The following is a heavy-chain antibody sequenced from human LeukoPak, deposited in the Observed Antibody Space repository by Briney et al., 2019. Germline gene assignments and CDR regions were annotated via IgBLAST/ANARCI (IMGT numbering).Heavy chain of an antibody. J-gene: IGHJ4*02. CDR3: ARGDCSGGNCHFDY. V-gene: IGHV5-51*01. CDR2: ISPGDSDT. CDR1: GYSFTAYW. Sequence: HGESLKISCKGSGYSFTAYWIGWVRQMPGKGLELMGIISPGDSDTRYSPAFQGQVTISADKSISTAYPQWSSLKASDTAMYYCARGDCSGGNCHFDYWGQGTLVTVSS. D-gene: IGHD2-15*01.